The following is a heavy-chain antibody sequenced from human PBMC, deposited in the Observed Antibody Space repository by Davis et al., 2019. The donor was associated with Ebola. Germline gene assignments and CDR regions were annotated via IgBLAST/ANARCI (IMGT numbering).Heavy chain of an antibody. D-gene: IGHD3-16*01. CDR2: ISGNGVST. Sequence: GESLKISCAGSGFTFSIHAVTWVRQAPGKGLEWVSPISGNGVSTYYADSVKGRFTISRDNSKNTVYLQMNSLRVEDTAVYFCARGGEVAPDWGPGTLVTVSS. J-gene: IGHJ4*02. V-gene: IGHV3-23*01. CDR1: GFTFSIHA. CDR3: ARGGEVAPD.